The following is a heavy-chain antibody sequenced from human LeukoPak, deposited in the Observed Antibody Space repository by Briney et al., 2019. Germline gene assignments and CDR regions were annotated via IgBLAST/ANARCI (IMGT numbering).Heavy chain of an antibody. CDR2: IYYTGST. Sequence: SETLSLTCTVSGGSISSYYWSWIRQPPGKGLEWIGYIYYTGSTHYNPSLTSRVTISVDTSKNQFSLKLSSVTAADTAVYYCARKSWRTSPWYYFDYWGQGTLVTVSS. CDR3: ARKSWRTSPWYYFDY. J-gene: IGHJ4*02. D-gene: IGHD1-1*01. V-gene: IGHV4-59*01. CDR1: GGSISSYY.